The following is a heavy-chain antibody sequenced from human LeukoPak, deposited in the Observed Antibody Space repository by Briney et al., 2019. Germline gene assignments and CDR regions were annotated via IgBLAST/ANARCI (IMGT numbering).Heavy chain of an antibody. Sequence: PGRSLGLSCAASGFTFSSYAMHWVRQAPGKGLEWVAVISYDGSNKYYADSVKGRFTISRDNSKNTLYLQMNSLRAEDTAVYYCARPGDFWSGYYNYYFDYWGQGTLVTVSS. V-gene: IGHV3-30*01. CDR3: ARPGDFWSGYYNYYFDY. J-gene: IGHJ4*02. CDR1: GFTFSSYA. CDR2: ISYDGSNK. D-gene: IGHD3-3*01.